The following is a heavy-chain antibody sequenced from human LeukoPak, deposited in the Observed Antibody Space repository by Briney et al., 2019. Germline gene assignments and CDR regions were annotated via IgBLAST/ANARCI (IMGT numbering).Heavy chain of an antibody. D-gene: IGHD2-2*01. Sequence: GGSLRLSCAASGFTFSSYAMSWVRQAPGKGLEWVSAISGSGGSTYYADSVKGRFTISRDNAKNSLYLQMNSLRAEDTAVYYCASWVVVVPAATPFDPWGQGTLVTVSS. CDR1: GFTFSSYA. V-gene: IGHV3-23*01. J-gene: IGHJ5*02. CDR2: ISGSGGST. CDR3: ASWVVVVPAATPFDP.